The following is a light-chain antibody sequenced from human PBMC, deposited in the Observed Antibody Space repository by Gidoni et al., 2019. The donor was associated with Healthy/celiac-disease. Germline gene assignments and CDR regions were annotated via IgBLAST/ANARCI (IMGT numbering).Light chain of an antibody. CDR2: GAS. J-gene: IGKJ3*01. CDR1: QSVSSSY. V-gene: IGKV3-20*01. CDR3: QQYGSSLFT. Sequence: EIVLTHSPGTLSLSPRERATLSCRASQSVSSSYLAWYQQKPGQAPRLLIYGASSRATGIPDRFSGSGSVTDFTLTISRLEPEDFAVYYCQQYGSSLFTFGPGTKVDIK.